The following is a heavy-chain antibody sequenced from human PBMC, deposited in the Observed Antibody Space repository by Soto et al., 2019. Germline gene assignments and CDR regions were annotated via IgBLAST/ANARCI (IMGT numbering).Heavy chain of an antibody. CDR2: IKSKTDGGTT. Sequence: EVQLVESGGGLVKPGGSLRLSCAASGFTFSNAWMSWVRQAPGKGLEWVGRIKSKTDGGTTDYAAPVKGRFTISRDDSKNTLYLQMNSLKTEDTAVYYCTTDPHLRGTFPYYCYMDVWGKGTTVTVSS. CDR1: GFTFSNAW. J-gene: IGHJ6*03. V-gene: IGHV3-15*01. D-gene: IGHD3-16*01. CDR3: TTDPHLRGTFPYYCYMDV.